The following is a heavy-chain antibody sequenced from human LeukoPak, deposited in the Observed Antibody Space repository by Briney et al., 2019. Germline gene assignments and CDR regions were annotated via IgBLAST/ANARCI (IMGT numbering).Heavy chain of an antibody. CDR1: GGSLSGYY. J-gene: IGHJ1*01. V-gene: IGHV4-34*01. CDR3: AREAQYCSGGSCYGGYFQH. CDR2: INHSEAT. D-gene: IGHD2-15*01. Sequence: SSETLSLTCAVYGGSLSGYYWSWIRQSPGKGLEWIGEINHSEATDYNPSFKSRVTISVDTSKNQFSLKLSSVTAADTAVYYCAREAQYCSGGSCYGGYFQHWGQGTLVTVSS.